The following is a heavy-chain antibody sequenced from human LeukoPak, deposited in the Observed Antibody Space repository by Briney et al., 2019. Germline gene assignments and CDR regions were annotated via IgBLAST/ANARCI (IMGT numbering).Heavy chain of an antibody. CDR2: IYSGGKT. D-gene: IGHD2-15*01. CDR3: ARVRGDSRGNAFDI. Sequence: PGGSLRLSCAVSGLFVSSDYMTWVRQAPGKGLEWDSLIYSGGKTYYTDSVKGRFTISRDNSNKTLFLQMNGLRAEDTAVYYCARVRGDSRGNAFDIWGQGTMVTVS. CDR1: GLFVSSDY. J-gene: IGHJ3*02. V-gene: IGHV3-53*01.